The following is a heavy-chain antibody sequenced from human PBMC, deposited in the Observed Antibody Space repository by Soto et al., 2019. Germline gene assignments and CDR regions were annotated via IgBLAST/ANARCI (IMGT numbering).Heavy chain of an antibody. Sequence: TSETLSLPCTVSGGSTNSRSDYWGWIRQPPGKGLEWIGSVYYSGSTYDNPSLQSRVTISVDTSRNQFSLKLISVTAADTAVYFCARQPRGPGYGERGLYFDYWGQGTLVTVSS. CDR1: GGSTNSRSDY. J-gene: IGHJ4*02. CDR3: ARQPRGPGYGERGLYFDY. CDR2: VYYSGST. V-gene: IGHV4-39*01. D-gene: IGHD3-16*01.